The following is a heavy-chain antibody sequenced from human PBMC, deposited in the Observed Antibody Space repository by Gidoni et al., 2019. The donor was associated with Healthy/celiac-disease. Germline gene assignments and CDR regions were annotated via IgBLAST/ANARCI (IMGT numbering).Heavy chain of an antibody. D-gene: IGHD3-22*01. Sequence: EVQLLESGGGLVKPGGSLRLSCAASGFHFSNAWMSWVRQAPGKGLELVGRIKSKTDGGTTDDAAPVKGRFTISRDDSKNTLYLQMNSLKTEDTAVYYCTTKYYYDSSGYYYDFDYWGQGTLVTVSS. V-gene: IGHV3-15*01. CDR3: TTKYYYDSSGYYYDFDY. CDR1: GFHFSNAW. J-gene: IGHJ4*02. CDR2: IKSKTDGGTT.